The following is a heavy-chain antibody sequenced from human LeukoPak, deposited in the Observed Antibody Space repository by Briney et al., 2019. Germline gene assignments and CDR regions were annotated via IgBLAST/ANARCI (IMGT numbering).Heavy chain of an antibody. D-gene: IGHD1-26*01. CDR1: GYTLTELS. CDR3: ARDQVGATDFDY. J-gene: IGHJ4*02. Sequence: ASVKVSCKVSGYTLTELSMHWVRQAPGKGLEWMGWISAYNGNTNYAQKLQGRVTMTTDTSTSTAYMELRSLRSDDTAVYYCARDQVGATDFDYWGQGTLVTVSS. CDR2: ISAYNGNT. V-gene: IGHV1-18*01.